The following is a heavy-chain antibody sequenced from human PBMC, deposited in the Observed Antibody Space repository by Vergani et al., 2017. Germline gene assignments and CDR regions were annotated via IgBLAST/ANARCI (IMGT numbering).Heavy chain of an antibody. CDR1: GYSFTSYW. CDR2: IYPGDSDT. D-gene: IGHD6-19*01. Sequence: EVQLVQSGAEVKKPGESLRISCKGSGYSFTSYWIGWVRQMPGKGLEWMGIIYPGDSDTRYSPSFQGQVTISADKSISTAYLQWSSLKASDTAMYYCARMGDSSGWEYYFDYWGQGTLVTVSS. V-gene: IGHV5-51*01. CDR3: ARMGDSSGWEYYFDY. J-gene: IGHJ4*02.